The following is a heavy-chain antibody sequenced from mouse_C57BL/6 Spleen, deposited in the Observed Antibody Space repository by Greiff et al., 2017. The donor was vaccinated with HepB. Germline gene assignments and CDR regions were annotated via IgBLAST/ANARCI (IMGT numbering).Heavy chain of an antibody. CDR1: GYTFTSYW. V-gene: IGHV1-64*01. Sequence: QVQLQQPGAELVKPGASVKLSCKASGYTFTSYWMHWVKQRPGQGLEWIGMIHPNSSSTNYNEKFKSKATLTVDKSSSTAYMQLSSLTSEDSAVYYCARSGSSYVFDYWGQGTTLTVSS. D-gene: IGHD1-1*01. CDR3: ARSGSSYVFDY. J-gene: IGHJ2*01. CDR2: IHPNSSST.